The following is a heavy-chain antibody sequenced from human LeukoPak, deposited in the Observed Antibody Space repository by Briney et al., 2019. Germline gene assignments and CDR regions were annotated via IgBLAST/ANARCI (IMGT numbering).Heavy chain of an antibody. D-gene: IGHD6-6*01. J-gene: IGHJ4*02. Sequence: GRSLRLSCAASGFTFSSYAMHWVRQAPGKGLEWVAFISSDGSNKCYADSVKGRFTISRDNSKNTLYLQMNSLRDEDTAVYYCDPHDSSSHFWGQGTLVTVSS. CDR1: GFTFSSYA. V-gene: IGHV3-30-3*01. CDR3: DPHDSSSHF. CDR2: ISSDGSNK.